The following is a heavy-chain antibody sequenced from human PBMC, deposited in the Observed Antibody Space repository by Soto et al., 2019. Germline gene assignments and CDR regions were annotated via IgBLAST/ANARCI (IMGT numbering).Heavy chain of an antibody. CDR1: GFTFSSYN. V-gene: IGHV3-48*01. D-gene: IGHD6-6*01. Sequence: GGSLRLSCAASGFTFSSYNMHWVRQAPGKGLEWISFITTSSATRHYADSVRGRFTISRDNAKNSLYLQMNSLRAEDTAVYYCARDWCSSPCDTYYMDVWGKGTTVTVSS. J-gene: IGHJ6*03. CDR2: ITTSSATR. CDR3: ARDWCSSPCDTYYMDV.